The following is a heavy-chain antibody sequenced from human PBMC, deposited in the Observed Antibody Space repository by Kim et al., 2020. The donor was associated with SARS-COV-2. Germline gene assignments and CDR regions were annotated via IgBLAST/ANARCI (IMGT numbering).Heavy chain of an antibody. J-gene: IGHJ2*01. V-gene: IGHV4-59*01. CDR2: ISYSGST. CDR1: GGSISSYY. Sequence: SETLSLTCTVSGGSISSYYWSWIRQPPGKGLEWIGYISYSGSTNYNPSLKSRVTISVDTSKNQFSMKLSSVTAADAAVYYCARDHREWLQYTANWYFELWGRGTLVTVSS. CDR3: ARDHREWLQYTANWYFEL. D-gene: IGHD3-3*01.